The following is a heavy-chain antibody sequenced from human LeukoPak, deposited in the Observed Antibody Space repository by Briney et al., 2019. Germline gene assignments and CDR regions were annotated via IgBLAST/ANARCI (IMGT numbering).Heavy chain of an antibody. V-gene: IGHV4-39*07. Sequence: SETLSLTCTVSGGSISSSSYYWGWIRQPPGEGLEWIGNIYYTGSTYYNPSLKSRVTISVDTSKNQFSLKLSSVTAADTAVYYCARSDYDILTGEPTFDYWGQGTLVTVSS. CDR1: GGSISSSSYY. J-gene: IGHJ4*02. CDR3: ARSDYDILTGEPTFDY. CDR2: IYYTGST. D-gene: IGHD3-9*01.